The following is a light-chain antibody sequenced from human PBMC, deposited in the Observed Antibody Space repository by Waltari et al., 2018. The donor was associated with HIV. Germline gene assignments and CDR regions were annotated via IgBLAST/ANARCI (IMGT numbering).Light chain of an antibody. CDR3: QSYDSSNSWV. J-gene: IGLJ3*02. Sequence: NFMLTQPHSVSESQGKTVPISCTGSSGSIASNYVQRYQQRPGSAPTTVIYEDNQRPSGVPDRFSGSIDSSSNSASLTISGLKTEDEADYYCQSYDSSNSWVFGGGTKLTVL. CDR2: EDN. V-gene: IGLV6-57*02. CDR1: SGSIASNY.